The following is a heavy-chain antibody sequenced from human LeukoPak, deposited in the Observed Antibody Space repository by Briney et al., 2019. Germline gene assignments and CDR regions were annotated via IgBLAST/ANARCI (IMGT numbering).Heavy chain of an antibody. D-gene: IGHD3-10*01. CDR2: IYYSGST. CDR1: GGSISSSSYY. V-gene: IGHV4-39*01. J-gene: IGHJ5*02. CDR3: ARPNAGYYYGSGSHPKYNWFDP. Sequence: KPSETLSLTCTVSGGSISSSSYYWGWIRQPPGKGLEWIGSIYYSGSTYYNPSLKSRVTISVDTSKNQFSLKLSSVTAADTAVYYCARPNAGYYYGSGSHPKYNWFDPWGQGTLVTVSS.